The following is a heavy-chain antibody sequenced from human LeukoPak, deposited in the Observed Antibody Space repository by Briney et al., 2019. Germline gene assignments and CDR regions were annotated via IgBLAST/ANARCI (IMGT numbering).Heavy chain of an antibody. CDR3: ARGPSPDYGFDY. Sequence: SETLSLTCAVYGGSFSGYYWSWIRQPPGKGLEWIGEINHSGSTNYNPSLKSRVTISVDTSKNQFSLKLSSVTAADTAVYYCARGPSPDYGFDYWGQGTLVTVSS. CDR1: GGSFSGYY. D-gene: IGHD4-17*01. J-gene: IGHJ4*02. CDR2: INHSGST. V-gene: IGHV4-34*01.